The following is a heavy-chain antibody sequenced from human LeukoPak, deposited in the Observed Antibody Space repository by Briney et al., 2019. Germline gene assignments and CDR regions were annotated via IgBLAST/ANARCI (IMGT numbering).Heavy chain of an antibody. CDR1: GGSISSGGYY. CDR3: ASGSSGYDP. V-gene: IGHV4-31*03. CDR2: IYYSGSA. D-gene: IGHD5-12*01. J-gene: IGHJ5*02. Sequence: SQTLSLTCTVSGGSISSGGYYCSWIRQHPGKCLEWIGYIYYSGSAYYNPSLKSRVTISVDTSKNQFSLKLSSVTAADTAVYFCASGSSGYDPWGQGTLVTVSS.